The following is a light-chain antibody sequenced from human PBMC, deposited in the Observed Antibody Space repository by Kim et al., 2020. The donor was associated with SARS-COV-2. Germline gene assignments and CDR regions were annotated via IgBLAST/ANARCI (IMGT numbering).Light chain of an antibody. CDR1: YSDVGAFGF. CDR2: EVK. J-gene: IGLJ3*02. Sequence: QSPLTQPPSASGSPGQSVTISCTGTYSDVGAFGFVSWYQQHPGRSPKLLIFEVKKRPSGVPDRFSGSKSGDTASLTISGLQADDEATYYCSSYTGTNNFGVFGGGTQLTVL. V-gene: IGLV2-8*01. CDR3: SSYTGTNNFGV.